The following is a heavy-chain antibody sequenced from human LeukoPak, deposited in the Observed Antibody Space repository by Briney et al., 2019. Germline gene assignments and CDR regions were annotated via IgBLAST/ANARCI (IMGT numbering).Heavy chain of an antibody. J-gene: IGHJ4*02. CDR2: IYYSGST. CDR3: AGWFGEFGRAH. CDR1: GGSISSGSYY. V-gene: IGHV4-61*10. D-gene: IGHD3-10*01. Sequence: PSETLSLTCIVSGGSISSGSYYWSWIRQPAGRGLEWIGYIYYSGSTNYNPSLKSRVTMSVDTSKNQFSLKLSSVTAADTAVYYCAGWFGEFGRAHWGQGTLVTVSS.